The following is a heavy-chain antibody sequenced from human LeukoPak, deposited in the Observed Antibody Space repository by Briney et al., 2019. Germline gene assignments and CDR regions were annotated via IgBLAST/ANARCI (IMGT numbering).Heavy chain of an antibody. D-gene: IGHD6-13*01. CDR3: TSGENGYTNTGGDY. J-gene: IGHJ4*02. CDR2: IRNKANGYAT. Sequence: GGSLRLSCAASGFTFSGSAMHWVRQASGKGLEWVGRIRNKANGYATACAASVKGRFTISRDDSKNTAYLQMNSLKTEDTAVYYCTSGENGYTNTGGDYWGQGTLVTVSS. V-gene: IGHV3-73*01. CDR1: GFTFSGSA.